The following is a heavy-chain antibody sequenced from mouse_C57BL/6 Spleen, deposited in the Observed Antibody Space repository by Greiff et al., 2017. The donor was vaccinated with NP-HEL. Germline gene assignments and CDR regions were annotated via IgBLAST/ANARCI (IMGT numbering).Heavy chain of an antibody. CDR2: IDPEDGET. CDR1: GFNIKDYY. D-gene: IGHD2-1*01. Sequence: DVKLQESGAELVKPGASVKLSCTASGFNIKDYYMHWVKQRTEQGLEWIGRIDPEDGETKYAPKFQGKATITADTSSNTAYLQLSSLTSADTAVYYCAREDGNYYYFDYWGQGTTLTVSS. CDR3: AREDGNYYYFDY. J-gene: IGHJ2*01. V-gene: IGHV14-2*01.